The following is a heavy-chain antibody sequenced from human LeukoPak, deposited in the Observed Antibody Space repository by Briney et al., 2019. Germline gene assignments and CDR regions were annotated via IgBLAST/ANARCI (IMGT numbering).Heavy chain of an antibody. CDR2: ISNSGGST. V-gene: IGHV3-23*01. Sequence: PGESLRLSCAASGFTFSSCAMSWVRQAPGKGLEWVSAISNSGGSTHYADSVKGRFTISRDNAKNSLYLQMNSLRAEDTAVYYCAGGRRLRLGELSPWIDYWGQGTLVTVSS. CDR1: GFTFSSCA. CDR3: AGGRRLRLGELSPWIDY. J-gene: IGHJ4*02. D-gene: IGHD3-16*02.